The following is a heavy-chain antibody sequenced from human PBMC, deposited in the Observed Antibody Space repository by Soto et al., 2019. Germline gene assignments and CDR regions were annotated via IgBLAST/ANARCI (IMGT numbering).Heavy chain of an antibody. CDR1: GYTFTSYG. V-gene: IGHV1-18*01. J-gene: IGHJ5*02. CDR3: ARDPVGGNWFDP. CDR2: INPYNGNT. Sequence: QVQLVQSGAEVKKPGASVKVSCKASGYTFTSYGISWVRQAPGQGLEWMGWINPYNGNTNYAPKLQGRVTMTTDTSTIIAYMELRSLRADDTAVYYCARDPVGGNWFDPWGQGTLVTVSS. D-gene: IGHD1-26*01.